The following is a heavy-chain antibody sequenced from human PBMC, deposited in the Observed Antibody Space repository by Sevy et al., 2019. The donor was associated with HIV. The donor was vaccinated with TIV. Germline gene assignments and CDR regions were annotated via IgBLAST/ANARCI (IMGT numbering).Heavy chain of an antibody. V-gene: IGHV4-4*07. D-gene: IGHD6-19*01. Sequence: SETLSLTCTVSGGSISSYYWSWIRQPAGKGLEWIGRIYTSGGTNYNPSLKSRITMSVGTSKNQFALKLSSVTAADTAVYYCARDEGLGQWLGAFDIWGQGTMVTVSS. CDR2: IYTSGGT. J-gene: IGHJ3*02. CDR1: GGSISSYY. CDR3: ARDEGLGQWLGAFDI.